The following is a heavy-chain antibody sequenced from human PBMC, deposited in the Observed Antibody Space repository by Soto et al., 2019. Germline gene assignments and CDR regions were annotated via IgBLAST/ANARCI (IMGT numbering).Heavy chain of an antibody. Sequence: PSETLSLTCTVAGGSISSSSYYWGWIRQPPGKGLEWIGRIYYSRSTYDNPALKSRVTISVDTSKNQFSLKLSSVTAADTAVYYCARQTRYYDFWSGYYSAFDIWGQGTMVT. CDR3: ARQTRYYDFWSGYYSAFDI. V-gene: IGHV4-39*01. D-gene: IGHD3-3*01. CDR2: IYYSRST. J-gene: IGHJ3*02. CDR1: GGSISSSSYY.